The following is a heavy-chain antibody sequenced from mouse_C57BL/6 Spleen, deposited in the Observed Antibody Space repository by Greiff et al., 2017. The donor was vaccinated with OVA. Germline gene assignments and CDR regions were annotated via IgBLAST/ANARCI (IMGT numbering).Heavy chain of an antibody. CDR3: ARLGNLYAMDY. CDR1: GYTFTDYY. D-gene: IGHD2-1*01. J-gene: IGHJ4*01. Sequence: QVQLQQSGAELVRPGASVKLSCKASGYTFTDYYINWVKQRPGQGLEWIARIYPGSGNTYYNEKFKGKATLTAEKSSSTAYMQLSSLTSEDSAVYFCARLGNLYAMDYWGQGTSVTVSS. CDR2: IYPGSGNT. V-gene: IGHV1-76*01.